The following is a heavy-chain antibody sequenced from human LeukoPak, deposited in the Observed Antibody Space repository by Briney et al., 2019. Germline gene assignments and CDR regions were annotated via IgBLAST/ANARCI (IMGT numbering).Heavy chain of an antibody. V-gene: IGHV5-51*01. CDR3: ARRYYYDTSGYYGSHDAFDI. D-gene: IGHD3-22*01. J-gene: IGHJ3*02. CDR2: IYPGDSDT. Sequence: GESLKISCKGSGYSFTSYRIGWVRQMPGKGLEWMGIIYPGDSDTRYSPSFQGQVTISADKSISTAYVQCSSLRASDTAMYYCARRYYYDTSGYYGSHDAFDIWGQGTMVTVSS. CDR1: GYSFTSYR.